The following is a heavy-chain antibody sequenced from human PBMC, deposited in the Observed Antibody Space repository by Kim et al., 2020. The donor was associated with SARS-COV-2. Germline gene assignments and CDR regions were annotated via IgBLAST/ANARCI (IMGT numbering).Heavy chain of an antibody. Sequence: GGSLRLSCVASGFTFDIYAMSWVRQAPGKGLEWVSVISGGGVNKFYADSVRGRFTISRDNSKNTLFLQMNSLRDEDTALYYCAKVVIMDDYNYYYYYAMDVWGQWTTVTVSS. D-gene: IGHD2-21*01. CDR1: GFTFDIYA. CDR3: AKVVIMDDYNYYYYYAMDV. CDR2: ISGGGVNK. V-gene: IGHV3-23*01. J-gene: IGHJ6*02.